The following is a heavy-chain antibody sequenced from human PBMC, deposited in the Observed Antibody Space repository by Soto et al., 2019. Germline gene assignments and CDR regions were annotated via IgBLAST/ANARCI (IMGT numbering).Heavy chain of an antibody. CDR2: ISGSGGST. J-gene: IGHJ3*02. CDR3: AKGGYHVLRFLEWSLASLAAFDI. CDR1: GFTFSSYA. V-gene: IGHV3-23*01. Sequence: GGSLRLSCAASGFTFSSYAMSWVRQAPGKGLEWVSAISGSGGSTYYADSVKGRFTISRDNSKNTLYLQMNSLRAEDTAVYYCAKGGYHVLRFLEWSLASLAAFDIWGQGTMVTVSS. D-gene: IGHD3-3*01.